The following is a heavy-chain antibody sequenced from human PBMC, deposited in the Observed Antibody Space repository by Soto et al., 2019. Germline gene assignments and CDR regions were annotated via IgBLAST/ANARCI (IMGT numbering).Heavy chain of an antibody. CDR1: GGTFSSYA. CDR2: IIPIFGTA. D-gene: IGHD2-2*01. Sequence: QVQLVQSGAEVKKPGSSVTVSCKASGGTFSSYAISWVRQAPGQGLEWMGGIIPIFGTANYAQKFQGRVTITADESTSTAYMELSSLRSEDTAVYYCASTPPGLYCSSTSCYGGYFDYWGQGTLVTVSS. J-gene: IGHJ4*02. CDR3: ASTPPGLYCSSTSCYGGYFDY. V-gene: IGHV1-69*01.